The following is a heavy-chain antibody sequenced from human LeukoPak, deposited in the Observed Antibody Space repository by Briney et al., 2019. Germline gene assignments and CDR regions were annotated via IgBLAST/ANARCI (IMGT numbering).Heavy chain of an antibody. CDR2: ISSSGSTI. Sequence: PGGSLRLSCAASGFTFSSYEMNWVRQAPGKGLEWVSYISSSGSTIYYADSVKGRFTISRDNAKNSLYLQMNSLRAEDTAVYYCARDLYCSGGSCYHWFDPWGQGTLVTVSS. J-gene: IGHJ5*02. D-gene: IGHD2-15*01. V-gene: IGHV3-48*03. CDR1: GFTFSSYE. CDR3: ARDLYCSGGSCYHWFDP.